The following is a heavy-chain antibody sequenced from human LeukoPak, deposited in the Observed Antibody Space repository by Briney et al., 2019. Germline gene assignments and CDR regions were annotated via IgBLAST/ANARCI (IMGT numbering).Heavy chain of an antibody. CDR3: ARDREFPV. V-gene: IGHV4-31*03. CDR2: IYYSGST. CDR1: GGSISSGGYY. J-gene: IGHJ3*01. D-gene: IGHD3-10*01. Sequence: SETLSLACTVSGGSISSGGYYWSWIRQHPGKGLEWVGYIYYSGSTYYNPSLKSRVTISVDTSKNQFSLKLSSVTAADTAVYYCARDREFPVWGQGTMVTVSS.